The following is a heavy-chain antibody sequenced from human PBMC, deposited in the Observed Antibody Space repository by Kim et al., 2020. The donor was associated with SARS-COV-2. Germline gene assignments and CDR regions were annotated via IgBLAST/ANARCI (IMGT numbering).Heavy chain of an antibody. J-gene: IGHJ4*02. CDR3: TGPPVGGPELVV. Sequence: ASVKVSCKASGYTFTNNGVSWVRQAPGQGLEWMGWVSAYNGNTNYAQNLQGRVTMTTDTSTSTAYMELRSLRSDDTAVYYCTGPPVGGPELVVWGQGTLVTVSS. D-gene: IGHD2-15*01. CDR2: VSAYNGNT. CDR1: GYTFTNNG. V-gene: IGHV1-18*01.